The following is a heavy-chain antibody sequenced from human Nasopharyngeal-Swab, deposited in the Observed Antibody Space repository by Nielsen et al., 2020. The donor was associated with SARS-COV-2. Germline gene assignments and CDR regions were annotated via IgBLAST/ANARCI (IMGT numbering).Heavy chain of an antibody. J-gene: IGHJ6*02. CDR1: GFTFSSYA. CDR2: ISYDGSNK. Sequence: GESLKISCAASGFTFSSYAMHWVRQAPGKGLEWMAVISYDGSNKYYADSVKGRFTISRDNSKNTLYLQMNSLRAEDTAVYYCARDLTGTGYYGMDVWGHGTAVTVSS. CDR3: ARDLTGTGYYGMDV. D-gene: IGHD1-7*01. V-gene: IGHV3-30-3*01.